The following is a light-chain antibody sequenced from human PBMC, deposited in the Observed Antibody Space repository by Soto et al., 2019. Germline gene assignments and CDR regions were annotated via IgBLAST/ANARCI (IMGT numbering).Light chain of an antibody. J-gene: IGKJ5*01. CDR3: QQYGDLIT. CDR1: QSVSSNY. Sequence: ALTQSPGTLSSSPVERATLSCRASQSVSSNYLAWYQQKPGQAPRLLIYGASSRATGIPDRFSGSGSGTDFTLTINRLEPEDFAVYYCQQYGDLITFGQGTRLEIK. CDR2: GAS. V-gene: IGKV3-20*01.